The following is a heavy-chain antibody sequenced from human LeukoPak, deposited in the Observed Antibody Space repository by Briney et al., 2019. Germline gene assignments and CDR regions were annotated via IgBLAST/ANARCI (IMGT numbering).Heavy chain of an antibody. J-gene: IGHJ2*01. D-gene: IGHD3-3*01. CDR3: ASQVSGFGVHWYFDL. CDR2: IYTSGST. CDR1: GGSISSYY. Sequence: SETLSLTCTVSGGSISSYYWSWIRQPAGKGLEWIGRIYTSGSTNYNPSLKSRVTISVDTSKNQFSLKLSSVTAADTAVYYCASQVSGFGVHWYFDLWGRGTLVTVSS. V-gene: IGHV4-4*07.